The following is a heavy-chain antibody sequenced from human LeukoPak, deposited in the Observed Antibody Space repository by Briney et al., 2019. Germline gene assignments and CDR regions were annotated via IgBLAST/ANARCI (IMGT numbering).Heavy chain of an antibody. CDR1: GFTFSSYS. CDR2: ISSSSGYI. CDR3: AGDHGSGFGH. D-gene: IGHD3-10*01. J-gene: IGHJ4*02. V-gene: IGHV3-21*01. Sequence: PGGSLRLSCAASGFTFSSYSMNWVRQAPGKGLEWVSSISSSSGYIYYADSVKGRFTISRDNAKNSLCLQMNSLRAEDTAVYYCAGDHGSGFGHWGQGTLVTVSS.